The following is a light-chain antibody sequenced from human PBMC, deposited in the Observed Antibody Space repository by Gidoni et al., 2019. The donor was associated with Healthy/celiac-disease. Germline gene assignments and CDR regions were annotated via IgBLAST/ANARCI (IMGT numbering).Light chain of an antibody. V-gene: IGKV3-15*01. CDR3: QQYNNWPPWT. J-gene: IGKJ1*01. CDR2: GAS. Sequence: IVMTQSPATLSVSPGERATLSCRASQSVSSNLAWYQQKPGQAPRRLIYGASTRDTGIPARFSGSGSGTEFTLTISSLQSEDFAVYYCQQYNNWPPWTFGQXTKVEIK. CDR1: QSVSSN.